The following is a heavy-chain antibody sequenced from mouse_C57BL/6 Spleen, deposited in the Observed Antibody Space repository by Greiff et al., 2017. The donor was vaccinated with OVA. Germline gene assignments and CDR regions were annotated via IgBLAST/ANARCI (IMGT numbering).Heavy chain of an antibody. Sequence: QVQLQQSGPGLVQPSQSLSITCTVSGFSLTSYGVHWVRQSPGKGLEWLGVIWSGGSTDYNAAFISSMSISKDNSKSQVYYKMNSLQADDTAIYYCARGEGYVDVWGTGTTVTVSS. J-gene: IGHJ1*03. V-gene: IGHV2-2*01. CDR3: ARGEGYVDV. CDR1: GFSLTSYG. CDR2: IWSGGST.